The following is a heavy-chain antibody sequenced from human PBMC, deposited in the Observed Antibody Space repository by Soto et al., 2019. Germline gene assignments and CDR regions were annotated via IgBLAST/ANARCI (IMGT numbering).Heavy chain of an antibody. J-gene: IGHJ5*02. D-gene: IGHD2-15*01. CDR3: VRVGSTSEYNNWFDP. CDR1: GFSFSTSG. Sequence: EVQLVEFGGDLGQPGGSLRLSCVASGFSFSTSGMNWVRQAPGKGLEWVSYIDSSSSIIHYTDSVKGRFTISRDNAKNSLYLQMNSLRAEDTAVYYCVRVGSTSEYNNWFDPWGQGTLVTVSS. CDR2: IDSSSSII. V-gene: IGHV3-48*01.